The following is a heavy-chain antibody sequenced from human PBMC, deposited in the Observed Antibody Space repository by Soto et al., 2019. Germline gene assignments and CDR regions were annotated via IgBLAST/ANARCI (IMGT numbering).Heavy chain of an antibody. CDR2: IYWDDVQ. CDR3: AHKRDVARGFKY. D-gene: IGHD3-10*01. J-gene: IGHJ4*02. CDR1: GFSFSVNGVA. V-gene: IGHV2-5*02. Sequence: QITLKESGPTLVKPTQTLTLTCTFSGFSFSVNGVAVGWIRPPPGQALEWLALIYWDDVQRYNPSLKDRLTITKDTSRNQVVLTMTNMDPVDTATYYCAHKRDVARGFKYWGQGTLVTVSS.